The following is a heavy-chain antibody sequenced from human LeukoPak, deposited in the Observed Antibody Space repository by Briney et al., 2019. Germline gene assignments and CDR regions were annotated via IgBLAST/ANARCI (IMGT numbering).Heavy chain of an antibody. V-gene: IGHV4-34*01. CDR1: SESYIGYY. D-gene: IGHD3/OR15-3a*01. CDR2: INHSGST. J-gene: IGHJ4*02. Sequence: KPSETLSLTCAVYSESYIGYYWSWIRQPPGKGLEWVGEINHSGSTNYNPSLKSRVTISIDTSKNQFSLKLTSVAAADTAVYYCTIHPDLDSPRRKYHFDYWGQGTLVTVSS. CDR3: TIHPDLDSPRRKYHFDY.